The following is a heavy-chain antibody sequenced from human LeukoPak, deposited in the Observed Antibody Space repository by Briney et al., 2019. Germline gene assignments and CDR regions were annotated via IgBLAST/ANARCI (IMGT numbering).Heavy chain of an antibody. V-gene: IGHV4-34*01. CDR1: GGSFSGYY. Sequence: SETLSLTCAVYGGSFSGYYWSWIRQPPGKGLEWIGEINHSGSTNYNPSLKSRVTISVDTSKNQFSLKLSSVTAADTAVYYCARGFYGSGYYYGMDVWGQGTLVTVSS. CDR2: INHSGST. CDR3: ARGFYGSGYYYGMDV. J-gene: IGHJ6*02. D-gene: IGHD3-10*01.